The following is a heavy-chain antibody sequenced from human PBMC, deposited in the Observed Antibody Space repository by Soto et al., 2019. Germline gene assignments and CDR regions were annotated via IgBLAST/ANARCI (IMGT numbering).Heavy chain of an antibody. Sequence: GGSLRLSCAASGFTFSSYGMHWVRQAPGKGLEWVAVISYDGSNKYYADSVKGRFTISRDNSKNTLYLQMNSLRAEDTAVYYCAKEWGELSSPLDYWGQGTLVTVSS. CDR3: AKEWGELSSPLDY. V-gene: IGHV3-30*18. CDR1: GFTFSSYG. D-gene: IGHD3-16*02. J-gene: IGHJ4*02. CDR2: ISYDGSNK.